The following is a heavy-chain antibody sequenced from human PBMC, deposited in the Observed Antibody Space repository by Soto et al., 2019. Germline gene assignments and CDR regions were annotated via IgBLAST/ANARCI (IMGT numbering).Heavy chain of an antibody. D-gene: IGHD6-13*01. CDR1: GFTFSSYA. J-gene: IGHJ6*02. CDR2: ISYDGSNK. Sequence: QVQLVESGGGVVQPGRSLRLSCAASGFTFSSYAMHWVRQAPGKGLEWVAVISYDGSNKYYADSVKGRFTISRDNSKNTLYLQMNGLRAEDTAVYYCARDSSSWYRYYYGMDVWGQGTTVTVSS. CDR3: ARDSSSWYRYYYGMDV. V-gene: IGHV3-30-3*01.